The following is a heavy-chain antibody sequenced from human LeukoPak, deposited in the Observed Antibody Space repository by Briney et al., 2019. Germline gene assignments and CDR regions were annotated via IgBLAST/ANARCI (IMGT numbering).Heavy chain of an antibody. V-gene: IGHV1-69*13. CDR1: GYTFTSYG. CDR3: ARDGIVVVPAATGYYYGMDV. CDR2: IIPIFGTA. Sequence: SVKVSCKASGYTFTSYGISWVRQAPGQGLEWMGGIIPIFGTANYAQKFQGRVTITADESTSTAYMELSSLRSEDTAVYYCARDGIVVVPAATGYYYGMDVWGQGTTVTVSS. J-gene: IGHJ6*02. D-gene: IGHD2-2*01.